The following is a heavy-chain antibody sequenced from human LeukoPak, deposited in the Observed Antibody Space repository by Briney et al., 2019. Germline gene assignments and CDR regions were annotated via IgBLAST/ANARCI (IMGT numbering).Heavy chain of an antibody. CDR2: IYYSGST. Sequence: SETLSLTCTVSGGSISSSSYYWGWIRQPPGRGLEWIGTIYYSGSTDYNPSLKSRVTMSVHTSKNQFSLKLSSVTAADTAMYYCARDFEGYYYDSSGYNVGGGGIYFDYWGQGTLVTVSS. V-gene: IGHV4-39*07. D-gene: IGHD3-22*01. CDR1: GGSISSSSYY. CDR3: ARDFEGYYYDSSGYNVGGGGIYFDY. J-gene: IGHJ4*02.